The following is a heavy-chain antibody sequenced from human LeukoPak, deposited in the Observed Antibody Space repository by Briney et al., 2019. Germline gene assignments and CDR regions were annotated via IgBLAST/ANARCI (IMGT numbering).Heavy chain of an antibody. V-gene: IGHV3-9*03. CDR1: GFTFDDYA. J-gene: IGHJ4*02. D-gene: IGHD6-13*01. CDR2: ISWNSGSI. Sequence: GRSLRLSCAASGFTFDDYAMHWVRQAPGKGLEWVSGISWNSGSIGYADSVKGRFTISRDNAKNSLYLQMNSPRAEDMALYYCAKESIAAAGSFDYWGQGTLVTVSS. CDR3: AKESIAAAGSFDY.